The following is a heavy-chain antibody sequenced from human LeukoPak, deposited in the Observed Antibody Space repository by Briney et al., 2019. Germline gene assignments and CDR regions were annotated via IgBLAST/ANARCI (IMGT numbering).Heavy chain of an antibody. CDR3: ARDLNYDFWSGYHEYFQH. J-gene: IGHJ1*01. Sequence: ASVKVSCKASGYTFTSYGISWLRQAPGLGLEWMGWISAYNGNTNYAQKLQGRVTMTTDTSTSTAYMELRSLRSDDTAVYYCARDLNYDFWSGYHEYFQHWGQGTLVTVSS. CDR1: GYTFTSYG. D-gene: IGHD3-3*01. V-gene: IGHV1-18*01. CDR2: ISAYNGNT.